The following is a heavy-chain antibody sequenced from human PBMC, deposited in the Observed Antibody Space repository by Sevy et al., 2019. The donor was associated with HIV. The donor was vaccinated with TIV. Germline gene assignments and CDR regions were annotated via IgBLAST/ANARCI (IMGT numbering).Heavy chain of an antibody. CDR3: ARGRMDFWSGYYDF. Sequence: SETLSLTCAVYGGSFSGYYWTWIRQFPGQELQWIDEINSDRQTKKNPSLSSRVTISVDSSKNQFSLKLISVTAADTAVYYCARGRMDFWSGYYDFWGRGTLVTVSS. CDR1: GGSFSGYY. CDR2: INSDRQT. D-gene: IGHD3-3*01. V-gene: IGHV4-34*01. J-gene: IGHJ4*02.